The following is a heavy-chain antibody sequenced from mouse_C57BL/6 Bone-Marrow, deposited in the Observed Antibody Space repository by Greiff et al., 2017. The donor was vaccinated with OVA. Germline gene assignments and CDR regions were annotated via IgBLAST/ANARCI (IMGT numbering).Heavy chain of an antibody. J-gene: IGHJ1*03. CDR2: INPNYGTT. V-gene: IGHV1-39*01. Sequence: EVQLQQSGPELVKPGASVKISCKASGYSFTDYNMNWVKQSNGKSLEWIGVINPNYGTTSSNQKLKGKATLTVDQSSSTAHMQLNSRTSEGCAVYSGARVSYNGKYVGWSCDVWGKGPTVTAS. D-gene: IGHD2-10*01. CDR1: GYSFTDYN. CDR3: ARVSYNGKYVGWSCDV.